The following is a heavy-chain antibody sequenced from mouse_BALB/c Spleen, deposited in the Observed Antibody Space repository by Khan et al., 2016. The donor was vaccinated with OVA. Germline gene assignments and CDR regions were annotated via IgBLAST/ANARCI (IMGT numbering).Heavy chain of an antibody. V-gene: IGHV3-2*02. D-gene: IGHD1-1*01. CDR2: ISYSGRT. CDR3: ARSVTITTVVATDFDY. CDR1: GYSITSDYA. J-gene: IGHJ2*01. Sequence: EVQLQESGPGLVKPSQSLSLTCTVTGYSITSDYAWNWIRQFPGNKLEWMGYISYSGRTSYNPSLKRRISINRNKTKNQLFLQLNSVTTKYTATYYCARSVTITTVVATDFDYWGQGTTLTVSS.